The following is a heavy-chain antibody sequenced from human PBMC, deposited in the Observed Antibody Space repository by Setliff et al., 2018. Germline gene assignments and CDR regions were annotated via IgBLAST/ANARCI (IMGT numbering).Heavy chain of an antibody. V-gene: IGHV1-46*01. D-gene: IGHD2-21*02. J-gene: IGHJ4*02. CDR1: GYTFTSYY. CDR3: ARGRAIVVVTATGTLNY. Sequence: GASVKVSCKASGYTFTSYYMHWVRQAPGQGLEWMGIIDPSGGSTSYAQKFQGRVTMTRDTSTSTVYMELSSLRSEDTAVYYCARGRAIVVVTATGTLNYWGQGTLVTVSS. CDR2: IDPSGGST.